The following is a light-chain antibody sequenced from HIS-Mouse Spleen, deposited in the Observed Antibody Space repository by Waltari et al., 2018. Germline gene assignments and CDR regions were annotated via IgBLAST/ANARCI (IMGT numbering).Light chain of an antibody. CDR3: QSADSSGTYWV. J-gene: IGLJ3*02. CDR1: ALPQQY. CDR2: KDS. Sequence: SYELTQPPSVSVSPGQTARTTCSGDALPQQYAYWYQQKPGQAPVLVIYKDSERPSGIPERFSGSSSGTTVTLTISGVQAEDEADYYCQSADSSGTYWVFGGGTKLTVL. V-gene: IGLV3-25*03.